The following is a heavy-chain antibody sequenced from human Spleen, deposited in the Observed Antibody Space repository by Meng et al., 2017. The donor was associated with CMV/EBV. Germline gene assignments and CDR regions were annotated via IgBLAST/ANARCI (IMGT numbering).Heavy chain of an antibody. V-gene: IGHV3-11*04. Sequence: GESLKISCAASGFTFSDYYMSWIRQAPGKGLEWVSYISSSGSTIYYSDSVKGRFTISRDNAKKSLYLHMSSLRGEDTAVYYCAREMWLAQGGLIGFDYWGQGTLVTVSS. CDR2: ISSSGSTI. CDR1: GFTFSDYY. J-gene: IGHJ4*02. D-gene: IGHD6-19*01. CDR3: AREMWLAQGGLIGFDY.